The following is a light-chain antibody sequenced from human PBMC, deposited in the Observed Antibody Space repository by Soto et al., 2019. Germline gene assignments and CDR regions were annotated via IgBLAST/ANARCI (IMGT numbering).Light chain of an antibody. Sequence: QSVLTQPASVSGSPGQSITISCTGTSSDVGTYNYVYWYQQHADKAPKLVIYEVSNRPSGVSNRFSGSKSGNTASLTISGLQAEDEAEDDGSSYISTNTLVIFGAGTKLTVL. J-gene: IGLJ1*01. CDR1: SSDVGTYNY. CDR2: EVS. CDR3: SSYISTNTLVI. V-gene: IGLV2-14*01.